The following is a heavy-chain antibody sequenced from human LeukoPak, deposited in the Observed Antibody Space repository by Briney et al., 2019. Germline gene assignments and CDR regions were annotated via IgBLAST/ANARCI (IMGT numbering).Heavy chain of an antibody. D-gene: IGHD3-16*01. Sequence: ASVKVSCKTSGYTFTGYYMHWVRQAPGQGLEWMGWINPNSGGTNYAQKFQGRVTMTRDTSIRTAYMEVSRLRSDDTAVYYCARDWVPGWFDPWGQGTLVTVSS. J-gene: IGHJ5*02. CDR3: ARDWVPGWFDP. CDR1: GYTFTGYY. V-gene: IGHV1-2*02. CDR2: INPNSGGT.